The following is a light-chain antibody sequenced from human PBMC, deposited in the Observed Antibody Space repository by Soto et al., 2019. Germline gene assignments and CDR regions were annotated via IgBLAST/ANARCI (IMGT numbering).Light chain of an antibody. CDR3: QTYNSAHRT. CDR1: QGSSTY. V-gene: IGKV1-27*01. J-gene: IGKJ3*01. CDR2: AAS. Sequence: DIQMTQSPSSLSASVGDRVTITCRASQGSSTYLAWYQQNPGKAPKLLIYAASTLQSGVPYRFSGSGSGTDFTLTISSLQPEYVATYYCQTYNSAHRTFGATTKVDIK.